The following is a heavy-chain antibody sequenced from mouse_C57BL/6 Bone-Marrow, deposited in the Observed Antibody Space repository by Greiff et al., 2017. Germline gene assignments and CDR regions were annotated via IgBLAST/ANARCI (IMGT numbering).Heavy chain of an antibody. V-gene: IGHV2-9-1*01. CDR2: IWTGGGT. CDR1: GFSLTSYA. J-gene: IGHJ1*03. Sequence: VQLVESGPGLVAPSQSLSITCTVSGFSLTSYAISWVRQPPGKGLEWLGVIWTGGGTNYNSALKSRLSISKDNSKSQVFLKMNSLQTDDTARYYCARNEIVTTRWYFDVWGTGTTVTVSS. CDR3: ARNEIVTTRWYFDV. D-gene: IGHD2-5*01.